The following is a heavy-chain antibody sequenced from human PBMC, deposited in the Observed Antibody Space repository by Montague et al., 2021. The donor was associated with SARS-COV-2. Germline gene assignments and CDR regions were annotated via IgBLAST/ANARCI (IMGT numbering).Heavy chain of an antibody. CDR1: GFSFSSYE. Sequence: SLRLSCAASGFSFSSYEMNWVRQAPGKGLEWVSYISSSGSTIYYADSVKGRFTISRDNAKNSLYLQMNSLRAEDTAVHYCARVFATVGAMDRNDYWGQGTLVTVSS. J-gene: IGHJ4*02. CDR3: ARVFATVGAMDRNDY. D-gene: IGHD1-26*01. V-gene: IGHV3-48*03. CDR2: ISSSGSTI.